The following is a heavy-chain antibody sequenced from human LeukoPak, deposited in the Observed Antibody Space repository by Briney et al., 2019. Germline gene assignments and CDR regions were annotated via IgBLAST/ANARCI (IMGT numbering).Heavy chain of an antibody. Sequence: SGTLSLTCTVSGGSISSSSYYWGWVRQPRGKGLEWIGSIYYSGSTYYNPSLKSRVTISVDTSKDQFSLKLSSVTAADTAVYYCARYGGDCVDYWGQGTLVTVSS. V-gene: IGHV4-39*07. J-gene: IGHJ4*02. CDR2: IYYSGST. D-gene: IGHD2-21*02. CDR1: GGSISSSSYY. CDR3: ARYGGDCVDY.